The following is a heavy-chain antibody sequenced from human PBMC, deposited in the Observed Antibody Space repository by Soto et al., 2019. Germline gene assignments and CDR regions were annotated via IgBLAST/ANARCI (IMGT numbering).Heavy chain of an antibody. V-gene: IGHV3-48*02. CDR1: GFTFTYYN. Sequence: PGGSLRLSCAASGFTFTYYNMNWVRQAPGKGLECISYISGSSSTIYYADSVKGRFTISRDNAKNSLYLQMNSLRDEDTAVYYCARDYSAKVRQFWYFDLWGPGTLVTVSS. CDR2: ISGSSSTI. J-gene: IGHJ2*01. CDR3: ARDYSAKVRQFWYFDL. D-gene: IGHD2-21*01.